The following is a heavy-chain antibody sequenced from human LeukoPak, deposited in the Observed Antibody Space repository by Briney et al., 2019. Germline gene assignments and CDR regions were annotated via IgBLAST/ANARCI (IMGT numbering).Heavy chain of an antibody. CDR3: ARGPLVYGDAVEYFQH. J-gene: IGHJ1*01. CDR2: IIPIFGTA. Sequence: GASVKVSCKASGGTFSSYAISWVRQAPGQGLEWMGRIIPIFGTASYAQKFQGRVTITTDESTSTAYMELSSLRSEDTAVYYCARGPLVYGDAVEYFQHWGQGTLVTVSS. D-gene: IGHD4-17*01. V-gene: IGHV1-69*05. CDR1: GGTFSSYA.